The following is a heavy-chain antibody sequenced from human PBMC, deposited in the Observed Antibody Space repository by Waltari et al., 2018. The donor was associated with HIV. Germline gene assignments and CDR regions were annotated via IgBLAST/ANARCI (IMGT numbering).Heavy chain of an antibody. CDR3: TTDPPPYYYDTSGEGY. J-gene: IGHJ4*02. CDR1: GFTFCNPR. CDR2: IKSDTDGWTT. V-gene: IGHV3-15*01. Sequence: EVQLVESGGGWVTPGGSLRRFCAASGFTFCNPRLIRLRQAPGKGLEWVGRIKSDTDGWTTDYAAPVKGRFTISRDDSKNTLYLQMNSLKHEDTAVYYCTTDPPPYYYDTSGEGYWGQGTLLSLSS. D-gene: IGHD3-22*01.